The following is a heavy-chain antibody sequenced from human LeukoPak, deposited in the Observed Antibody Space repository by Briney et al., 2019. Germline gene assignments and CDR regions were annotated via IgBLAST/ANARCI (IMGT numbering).Heavy chain of an antibody. Sequence: GGSLRLSCAASAFTFSSYEMNWVRQAPGKGLEWVSYISSSGSTIYYADSVKGRFTIARDNAKNSLYLQMNSLRAEDTAVYYCARGVLRYFDWLFHGLIFDYWGQGTLVTVSS. CDR1: AFTFSSYE. CDR2: ISSSGSTI. CDR3: ARGVLRYFDWLFHGLIFDY. V-gene: IGHV3-48*03. D-gene: IGHD3-9*01. J-gene: IGHJ4*02.